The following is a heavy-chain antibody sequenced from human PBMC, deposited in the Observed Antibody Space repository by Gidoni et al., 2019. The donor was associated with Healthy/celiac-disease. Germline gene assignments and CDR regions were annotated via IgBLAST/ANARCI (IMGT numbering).Heavy chain of an antibody. D-gene: IGHD4-17*01. CDR2: IWYDGSNK. CDR3: ARTHYGGLMPVDI. J-gene: IGHJ3*02. Sequence: VQLVESGGGVVQPGRSLRLSCAASGFTFSSYGMHWVRQAPGKGLEWLAGIWYDGSNKYYADSVKGRFIISRDNSKNTLYLQMNSLRAEDTAVYYCARTHYGGLMPVDIWGQGTMVTVFS. V-gene: IGHV3-33*01. CDR1: GFTFSSYG.